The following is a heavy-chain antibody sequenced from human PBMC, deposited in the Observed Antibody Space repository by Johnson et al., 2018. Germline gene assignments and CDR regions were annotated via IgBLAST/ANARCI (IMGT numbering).Heavy chain of an antibody. J-gene: IGHJ6*03. CDR1: GFTFSNAW. Sequence: EVQLVESGGGLVKPGGSLRLSCAASGFTFSNAWMSWVRQAPGKGLEWVGRIKSKTDGGTTDYAAPVKGRFTISRDDSKNTLYLQMNSLRAGDTAGDYCAKDEVGRYYYGSGSYDRDVWGKGTTVTGSS. D-gene: IGHD3-10*01. CDR3: AKDEVGRYYYGSGSYDRDV. CDR2: IKSKTDGGTT. V-gene: IGHV3-15*01.